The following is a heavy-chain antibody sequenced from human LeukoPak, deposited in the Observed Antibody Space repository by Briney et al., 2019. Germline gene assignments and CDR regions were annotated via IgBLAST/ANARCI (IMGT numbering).Heavy chain of an antibody. V-gene: IGHV4-39*01. CDR1: GGSISSSTYY. CDR3: ARHAGLQRITIFGVVMPSYYMDV. CDR2: IYYSGST. J-gene: IGHJ6*03. D-gene: IGHD3-3*01. Sequence: SETLSLTCTVSGGSISSSTYYWGWIRQPPGKGLEWIGSIYYSGSTYYNPSLKSRVTISVDTPKNQFSLKLSSVTAADTAVYYCARHAGLQRITIFGVVMPSYYMDVWGKGTTVTVSS.